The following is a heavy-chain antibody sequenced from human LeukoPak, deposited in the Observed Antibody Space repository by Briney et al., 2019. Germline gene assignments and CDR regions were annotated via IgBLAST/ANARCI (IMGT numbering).Heavy chain of an antibody. CDR2: LHADGIER. V-gene: IGHV3-7*01. CDR1: GFTFRSYA. D-gene: IGHD5-12*01. CDR3: ARGGYSFDY. Sequence: GGSLRLSCAASGFTFRSYAMSWVRQAPGKGLEWVARLHADGIERYFVDSVKGRFTISRDNAKNSLYLQMYSLRLDDTAVYYCARGGYSFDYLGQGTLVTVSS. J-gene: IGHJ4*02.